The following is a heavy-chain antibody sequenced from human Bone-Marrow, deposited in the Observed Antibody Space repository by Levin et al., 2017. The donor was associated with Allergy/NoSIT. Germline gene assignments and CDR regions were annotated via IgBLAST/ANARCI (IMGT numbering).Heavy chain of an antibody. CDR3: ARDRSAGGMDV. V-gene: IGHV4-59*01. Sequence: SETLSLTCTVSGGSISSYYWSWIRQPPGKGLEWIGHIYHSGSTDYNPSLMSRLIISVDTSKNQFSLKLRSVTAADTALYYGARDRSAGGMDVWGHGTTVIVSS. CDR1: GGSISSYY. J-gene: IGHJ6*02. CDR2: IYHSGST.